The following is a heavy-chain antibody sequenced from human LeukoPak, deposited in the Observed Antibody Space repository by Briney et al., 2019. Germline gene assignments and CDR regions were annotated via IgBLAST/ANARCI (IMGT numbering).Heavy chain of an antibody. D-gene: IGHD5-18*01. CDR2: ISAYNGNT. J-gene: IGHJ6*02. Sequence: GASVKVTCKASGYTFTSYGISWVRQAPGQGLEWMGWISAYNGNTNYAQKLQGRVTMTTDTSTSTAYMELRSLRSDDTAVYYCARDDSYGRKYNYGMDVWGQGTTVTVSS. V-gene: IGHV1-18*01. CDR3: ARDDSYGRKYNYGMDV. CDR1: GYTFTSYG.